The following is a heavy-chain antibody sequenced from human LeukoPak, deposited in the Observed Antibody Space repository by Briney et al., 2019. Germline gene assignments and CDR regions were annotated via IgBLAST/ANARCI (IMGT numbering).Heavy chain of an antibody. CDR3: ARGLFDSDY. D-gene: IGHD3-16*01. J-gene: IGHJ4*02. Sequence: PGGSLRLSCAASGFTFSSYGMHWVRQAPGKGLEWVAVISYDGSNKYYADSVKGRFTISRDNAKNSLYLQMNSLRAEDTAVYYCARGLFDSDYWGQGTLVTVSS. V-gene: IGHV3-30*03. CDR2: ISYDGSNK. CDR1: GFTFSSYG.